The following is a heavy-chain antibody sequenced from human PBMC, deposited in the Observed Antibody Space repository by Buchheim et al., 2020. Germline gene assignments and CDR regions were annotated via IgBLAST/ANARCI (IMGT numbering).Heavy chain of an antibody. CDR2: INSDGSST. J-gene: IGHJ4*02. D-gene: IGHD3-9*01. V-gene: IGHV3-74*01. CDR1: GFTLSSYW. CDR3: ARAIDYTAYSNWYDI. Sequence: EVQLVESGGGLVQPGGSLRLSCAASGFTLSSYWMHWVRQAPGKGLVWVSRINSDGSSTTYADSVKGRFTIHRDNAKNTLFLQMNCLGGEDAAVYYCARAIDYTAYSNWYDIWGQGTL.